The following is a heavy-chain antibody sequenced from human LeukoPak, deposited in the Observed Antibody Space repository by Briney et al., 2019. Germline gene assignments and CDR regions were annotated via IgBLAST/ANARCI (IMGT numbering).Heavy chain of an antibody. J-gene: IGHJ5*02. Sequence: PGGSLRLSCAASGFTFSDYYMSWIRPAPGKGLEWVSYISSSSSYTNYADSVKGRFTISRDNAKNSLYLQMNSLRAEDTAVYYCARGDGDYRWFDPWGQGTLVTVSS. CDR3: ARGDGDYRWFDP. D-gene: IGHD4-17*01. CDR2: ISSSSSYT. V-gene: IGHV3-11*06. CDR1: GFTFSDYY.